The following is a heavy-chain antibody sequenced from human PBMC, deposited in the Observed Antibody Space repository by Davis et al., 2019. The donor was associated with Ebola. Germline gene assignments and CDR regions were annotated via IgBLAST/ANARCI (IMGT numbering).Heavy chain of an antibody. J-gene: IGHJ6*02. Sequence: SQTLSPTCAVYGGSFTGYYSSWIRQPQGKGLEWIGEINHSGSTNYNPSLKSRVTIPVDTSKNQFSLKLSSVTAADTALYYCARGPTYYYGMDVWGQGTTVTVSS. CDR1: GGSFTGYY. CDR2: INHSGST. V-gene: IGHV4-34*01. CDR3: ARGPTYYYGMDV.